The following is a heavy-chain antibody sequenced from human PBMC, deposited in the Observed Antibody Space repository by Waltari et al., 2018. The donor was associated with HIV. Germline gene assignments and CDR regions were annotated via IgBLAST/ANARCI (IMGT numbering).Heavy chain of an antibody. V-gene: IGHV3-23*01. D-gene: IGHD6-13*01. CDR2: ISGSGGST. Sequence: EVQLLESGGALVQPGGSLSLSCAASGFPFSNYAMSWFSQAPGEGLEWVSTISGSGGSTYNADSVKGRFTISRDNSKNTVFLQMSSLRAEDTATYYCAKAPYKTAGYLNFDYWGQGTLVTVSS. J-gene: IGHJ4*02. CDR1: GFPFSNYA. CDR3: AKAPYKTAGYLNFDY.